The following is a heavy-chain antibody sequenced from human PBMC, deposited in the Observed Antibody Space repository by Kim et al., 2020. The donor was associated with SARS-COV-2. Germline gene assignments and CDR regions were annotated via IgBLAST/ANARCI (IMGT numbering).Heavy chain of an antibody. D-gene: IGHD6-25*01. CDR3: ARAGQRLAQTWSDT. CDR2: IYSSGLR. V-gene: IGHV4-59*08. Sequence: SETLSLTCTVSGDSIRGYYWSWIRHPPGKGLEWVGNIYSSGLRDPNPSLKSRVTISRDTSKNQLSLSLTSVTAADRAVYSCARAGQRLAQTWSDTSGQGT. J-gene: IGHJ5*02. CDR1: GDSIRGYY.